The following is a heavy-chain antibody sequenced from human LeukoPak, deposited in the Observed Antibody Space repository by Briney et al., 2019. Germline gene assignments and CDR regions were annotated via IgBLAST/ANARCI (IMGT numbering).Heavy chain of an antibody. V-gene: IGHV3-7*03. CDR2: IRQDGSEK. CDR3: AKDRIRDGYSSF. Sequence: GGSLRLSCAASGFTFGGYWMNWVRQAPGKGLEWVANIRQDGSEKYYVDSVKGRFTISRDNAKNSLYLQMNSLRAEDTAVYYCAKDRIRDGYSSFWGQGTLVTVSS. J-gene: IGHJ4*02. D-gene: IGHD6-13*01. CDR1: GFTFGGYW.